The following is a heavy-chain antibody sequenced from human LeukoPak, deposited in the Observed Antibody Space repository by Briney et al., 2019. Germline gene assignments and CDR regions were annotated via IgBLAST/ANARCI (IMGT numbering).Heavy chain of an antibody. CDR2: INSSGGST. Sequence: GASVKVSCKASGYTFTSYYMHWVRQAPGQGLEWMGIINSSGGSTSYAQKFQGRVTMTRDTSTSTVYMELSSLRSEDTAVYYCARGEVRGVIITAYDAFDIWGQGTMVTVSS. CDR3: ARGEVRGVIITAYDAFDI. D-gene: IGHD3-10*01. V-gene: IGHV1-46*01. J-gene: IGHJ3*02. CDR1: GYTFTSYY.